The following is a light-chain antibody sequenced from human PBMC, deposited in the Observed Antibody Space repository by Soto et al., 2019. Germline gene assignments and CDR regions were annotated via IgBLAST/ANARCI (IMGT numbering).Light chain of an antibody. CDR2: DVS. Sequence: QSALTQPASVSGSPGQSITISCTGTSSDIGRYDYVSWYQQHPGKVPKLIIYDVSYRPSGVSNRFSGSKSGDTASLTISGLQAEDEADYYCNSYTNTNTPVLFGGGTKVTVL. CDR1: SSDIGRYDY. J-gene: IGLJ2*01. CDR3: NSYTNTNTPVL. V-gene: IGLV2-14*03.